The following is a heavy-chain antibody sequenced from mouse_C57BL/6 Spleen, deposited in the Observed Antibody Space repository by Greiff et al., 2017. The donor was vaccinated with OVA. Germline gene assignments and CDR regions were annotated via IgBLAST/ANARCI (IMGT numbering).Heavy chain of an antibody. CDR2: ISYSGST. J-gene: IGHJ1*03. D-gene: IGHD1-1*01. CDR1: GYSITSGYD. V-gene: IGHV3-1*01. CDR3: ARGGHVGSGYFDV. Sequence: DVKLVESGPGMVKPSQSLSLTCTVTGYSITSGYDWHWIRHFPGNKLEWMGYISYSGSTNYNPSLKCRISITHDTSKNHFFLKLNSVTTEDTATYYCARGGHVGSGYFDVWGTGTTVTVSS.